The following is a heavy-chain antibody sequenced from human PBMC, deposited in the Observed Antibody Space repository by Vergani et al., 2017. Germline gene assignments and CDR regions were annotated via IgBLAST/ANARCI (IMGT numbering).Heavy chain of an antibody. CDR3: ARENCGLTNYYYGMDV. CDR1: GGSISSYY. Sequence: QVQLQESGPGLVKPSETLSLTCTVSGGSISSYYWSWIRQPPGKGLEWIGYIYYSGSTNYNPSLKSRVTISVDTSKNQFSLKLSSVTAADTAVYYCARENCGLTNYYYGMDVWGQATTVTVSS. D-gene: IGHD2-21*01. J-gene: IGHJ6*02. V-gene: IGHV4-59*01. CDR2: IYYSGST.